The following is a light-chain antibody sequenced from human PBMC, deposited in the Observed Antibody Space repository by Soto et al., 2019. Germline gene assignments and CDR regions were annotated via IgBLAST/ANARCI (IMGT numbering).Light chain of an antibody. V-gene: IGKV1-39*01. J-gene: IGKJ3*01. CDR2: AAS. Sequence: DIPMTQSPSSLSASVGDRVTITCRASQSISRYLNWYQQKPGKAPKLLIYAASSLQSGVPSRFSGSGSGTDFTLTISSLQPEDFATYYCQQTYSTLIFTFGPGTKVDIK. CDR1: QSISRY. CDR3: QQTYSTLIFT.